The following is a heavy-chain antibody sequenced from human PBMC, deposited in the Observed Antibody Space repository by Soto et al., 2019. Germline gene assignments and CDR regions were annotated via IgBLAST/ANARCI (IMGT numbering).Heavy chain of an antibody. CDR1: GFTFSSYG. D-gene: IGHD5-18*01. J-gene: IGHJ6*02. V-gene: IGHV3-33*01. Sequence: GESLKISCAASGFTFSSYGMHWVRQAPGKGLEWVAVIWYDGSNKYYADSVKGRFTISRDNSKNTLYLQMNSLRAEDTAVYYCARDPSYSYGPNSRGYYYYYGMDVWGQGTTVTVSS. CDR2: IWYDGSNK. CDR3: ARDPSYSYGPNSRGYYYYYGMDV.